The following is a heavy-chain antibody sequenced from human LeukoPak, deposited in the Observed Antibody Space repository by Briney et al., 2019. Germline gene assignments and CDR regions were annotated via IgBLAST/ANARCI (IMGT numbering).Heavy chain of an antibody. CDR1: GGSISSGSYY. V-gene: IGHV4-39*07. D-gene: IGHD6-19*01. CDR2: IDHSGST. Sequence: SETLSLTCTVSGGSISSGSYYWSWIRRPPGKGLEWIGSIDHSGSTYYNPSLKSRVTISVDTSKNQFSLKLTSVTAADTAVYYCARGGKWLYYFDYWGQGTLVTVSS. CDR3: ARGGKWLYYFDY. J-gene: IGHJ4*02.